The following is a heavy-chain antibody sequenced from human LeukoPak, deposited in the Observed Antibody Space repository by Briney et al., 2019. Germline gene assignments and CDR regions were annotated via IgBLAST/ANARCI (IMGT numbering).Heavy chain of an antibody. CDR3: ARSVGYSRSDY. D-gene: IGHD6-13*01. Sequence: ASVKVSCKASGYTFTSYDINWVRQATGQGLEWMGWMNPNSGNTGYAQKFQGRVTITRNTSISTAYMELSSLRSEDTAVYYRARSVGYSRSDYWGQGTLVTVSS. V-gene: IGHV1-8*03. CDR2: MNPNSGNT. CDR1: GYTFTSYD. J-gene: IGHJ4*02.